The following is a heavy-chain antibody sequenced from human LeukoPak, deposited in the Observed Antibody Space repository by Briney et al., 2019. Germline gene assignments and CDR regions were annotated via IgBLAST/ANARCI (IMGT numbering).Heavy chain of an antibody. V-gene: IGHV3-21*01. CDR1: GFTFSSYN. Sequence: TGGSLRLSCAASGFTFSSYNMNWIRQAPGKGLEWVSSISSSSSYIYYADSVKGRFTISRDNAKNSLYLQMNSLRAEDTAVYYCARDPGFWSGFGYFDYWGQGTLVTVSS. D-gene: IGHD3-3*01. CDR2: ISSSSSYI. J-gene: IGHJ4*02. CDR3: ARDPGFWSGFGYFDY.